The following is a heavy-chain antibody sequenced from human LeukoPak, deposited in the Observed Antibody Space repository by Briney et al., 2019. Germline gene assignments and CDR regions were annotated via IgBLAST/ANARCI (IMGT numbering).Heavy chain of an antibody. CDR3: ARGRAVAGLD. Sequence: SETLSLTCAVYGGSFSGYYWSWIRQPPGKGLEWIGEINHSGSTNYNPSLKSRVTISVDTSKNQFSLKLSSVTAADTAVYYYARGRAVAGLDWGQGTLVTVSS. D-gene: IGHD6-19*01. CDR1: GGSFSGYY. V-gene: IGHV4-34*01. CDR2: INHSGST. J-gene: IGHJ4*02.